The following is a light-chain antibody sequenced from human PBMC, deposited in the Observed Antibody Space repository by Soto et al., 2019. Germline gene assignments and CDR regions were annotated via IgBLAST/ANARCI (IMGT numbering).Light chain of an antibody. V-gene: IGLV2-14*01. J-gene: IGLJ2*01. CDR2: DVS. CDR1: SSDAGGYNY. Sequence: QSALTQPASVSGSPGQSITISCTGTSSDAGGYNYVSWYQQHPGKAPKLMIYDVSNRPSGVSNRFSGSKSGNTASLTISGLQAEDEADYYCSSYTSSSTLVFGGGTQLTV. CDR3: SSYTSSSTLV.